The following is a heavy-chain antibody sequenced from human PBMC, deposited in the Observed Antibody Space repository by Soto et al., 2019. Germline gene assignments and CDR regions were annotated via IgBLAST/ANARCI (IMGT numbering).Heavy chain of an antibody. Sequence: QMQLVESGGGLVKPGGSMRVSCAASGFSFNDYYMTWFRQAPGTGLEWVSYISSTGSYTNYADSVKGRFTTSRDNAKNLLFLQMDSLRDEDTAVYHCARDPSIRSPPDYWGRGTLVTVSS. J-gene: IGHJ4*02. CDR2: ISSTGSYT. CDR1: GFSFNDYY. V-gene: IGHV3-11*05. D-gene: IGHD3-3*02. CDR3: ARDPSIRSPPDY.